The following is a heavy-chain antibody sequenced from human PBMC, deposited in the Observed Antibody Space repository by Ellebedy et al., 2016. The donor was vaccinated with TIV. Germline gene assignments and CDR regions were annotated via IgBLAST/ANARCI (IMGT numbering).Heavy chain of an antibody. V-gene: IGHV4-39*01. J-gene: IGHJ4*02. CDR3: ARHGQFDY. CDR2: ISNTGTT. Sequence: GSLRLXXNVSGGSISGTYTSYYWGWIRQPPGKGLEWIGAISNTGTTHYNESLKSRVTLSVDTSKNQFSLKLTSVTATDTAVYYCARHGQFDYWGQGTLVIVSS. CDR1: GGSISGTYTSYY.